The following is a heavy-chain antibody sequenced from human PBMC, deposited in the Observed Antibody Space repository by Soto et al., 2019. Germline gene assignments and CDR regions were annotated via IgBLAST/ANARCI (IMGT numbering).Heavy chain of an antibody. CDR3: ASGSYGGVVGVYFDY. J-gene: IGHJ4*02. D-gene: IGHD3-3*01. CDR2: ISYDGSNK. CDR1: GFTFSTYA. Sequence: QVQLVESGGGVVQPGRSLRLSCAASGFTFSTYAMHWVRQAPGKGLEWVAVISYDGSNKYYADSVKGRFTISRDNSKNTLYLQMNSLRAEDTAVYYCASGSYGGVVGVYFDYWGQGTLVTVSS. V-gene: IGHV3-30-3*01.